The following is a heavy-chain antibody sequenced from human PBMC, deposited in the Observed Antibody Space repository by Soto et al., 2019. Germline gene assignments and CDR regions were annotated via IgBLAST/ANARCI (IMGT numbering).Heavy chain of an antibody. V-gene: IGHV1-2*02. CDR1: GYTFTGYY. CDR2: INPNSGGT. D-gene: IGHD2-2*02. CDR3: AAVSLGYCSSTSCYINYYYYGMDV. J-gene: IGHJ6*02. Sequence: VASVKVSCKASGYTFTGYYMHWVRQAPGQGLEWMGWINPNSGGTNYAQKFQERVTITRDMSTSTAYMELSSLRSEDTAVYYCAAVSLGYCSSTSCYINYYYYGMDVWGQGTTVTVSS.